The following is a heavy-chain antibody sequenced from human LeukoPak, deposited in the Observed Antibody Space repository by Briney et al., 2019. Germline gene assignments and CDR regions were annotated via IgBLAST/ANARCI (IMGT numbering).Heavy chain of an antibody. Sequence: GGSLRLSCAASGFTVSSNYMSWVRQAPGEGLEWVSGIYSGGSTYYADSVKGRFTISRDTSKHTLYPQMNSLRADDTAVYYCAREYYDSNPGGQGTLVTVSS. J-gene: IGHJ4*02. CDR2: IYSGGST. CDR3: AREYYDSNP. CDR1: GFTVSSNY. V-gene: IGHV3-66*01. D-gene: IGHD3-22*01.